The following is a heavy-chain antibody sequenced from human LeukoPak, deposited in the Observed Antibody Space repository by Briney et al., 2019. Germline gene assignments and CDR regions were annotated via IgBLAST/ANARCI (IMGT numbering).Heavy chain of an antibody. CDR3: ARASNDYGDYDY. CDR2: ISWNSGSI. CDR1: GFTFDDYA. J-gene: IGHJ4*02. D-gene: IGHD4-17*01. Sequence: GGSLRLSCAASGFTFDDYAMHWVRQAPGKGLEWVSGISWNSGSIGYADSVKGRFTISRDNAKNSLYLQMNSLRAEDTAVYYCARASNDYGDYDYWGQGTLVTVSS. V-gene: IGHV3-9*01.